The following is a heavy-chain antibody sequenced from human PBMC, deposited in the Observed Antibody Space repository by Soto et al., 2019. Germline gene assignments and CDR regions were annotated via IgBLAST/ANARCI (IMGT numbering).Heavy chain of an antibody. Sequence: EVQLVESGGGVVRPGGSLSLSCAASGFTFDDYGMSWVRQAPGKGLEWVSGINWNGGSTGYADSVKGRFTISRDNAKNSLYLQMNSLRAEDTALYHCARGRSGTIPAYFDYWGQGTLVTVSS. V-gene: IGHV3-20*01. CDR3: ARGRSGTIPAYFDY. J-gene: IGHJ4*02. CDR2: INWNGGST. D-gene: IGHD3-10*01. CDR1: GFTFDDYG.